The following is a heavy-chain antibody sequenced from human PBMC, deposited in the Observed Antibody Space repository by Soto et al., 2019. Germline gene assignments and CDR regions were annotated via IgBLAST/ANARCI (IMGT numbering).Heavy chain of an antibody. J-gene: IGHJ4*02. Sequence: QITLKESGPTLVKPTQTLTLTCTFSGFSLTTSGVGVGWIRQPPGKTLDWLALIYWDGDERYSRSLQSRLTITKDTSKNQVVLTMTNMDPVDTATYYCLRRRTAFDYWGQGTLVTVSS. V-gene: IGHV2-5*02. CDR3: LRRRTAFDY. CDR2: IYWDGDE. CDR1: GFSLTTSGVG. D-gene: IGHD3-16*01.